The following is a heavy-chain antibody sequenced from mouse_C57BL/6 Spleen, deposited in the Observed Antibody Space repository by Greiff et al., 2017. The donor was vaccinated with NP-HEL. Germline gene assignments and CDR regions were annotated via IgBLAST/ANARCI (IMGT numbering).Heavy chain of an antibody. CDR3: ARMGASPWYFDV. V-gene: IGHV1-59*01. D-gene: IGHD3-1*01. CDR1: GYTFTSYW. J-gene: IGHJ1*03. CDR2: IDLSDSYT. Sequence: QVQLQQSGAELVRPGTSVKLSCKASGYTFTSYWMHWVKQRPGQGLEWIGVIDLSDSYTNYNQKFKGKATLTVDTSSSTAYMQLSSLTSEDSAVYYCARMGASPWYFDVWGTGTTVTVSS.